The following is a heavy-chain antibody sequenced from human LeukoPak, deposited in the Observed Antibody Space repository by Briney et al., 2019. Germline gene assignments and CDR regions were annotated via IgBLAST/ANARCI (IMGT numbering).Heavy chain of an antibody. CDR1: GFTFNSYA. V-gene: IGHV3-23*01. J-gene: IGHJ5*02. Sequence: PGGSLRLSCAASGFTFNSYAMTWVRQGAGRWLEWVSTICGTSGTASYADSVEGRFSISRDDSKNTVYLQMTSLRVEDTAVYFCARVQPDNNDEYNWFDPWGQGTQVTVSS. CDR3: ARVQPDNNDEYNWFDP. CDR2: ICGTSGTA. D-gene: IGHD2/OR15-2a*01.